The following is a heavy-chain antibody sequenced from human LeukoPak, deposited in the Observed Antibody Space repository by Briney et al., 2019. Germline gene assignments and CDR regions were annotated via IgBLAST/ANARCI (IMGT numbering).Heavy chain of an antibody. Sequence: GASVKVSCKASGGTFSSYAISWVRQAPGQGLEWMGGIIPIFGTANYAQKFQGRVTITADKSTSTAYMELSSLRSEDTAVYYCASFEGIHYYVPYYYYYMDVWGKGTTVTVSS. D-gene: IGHD3-10*02. CDR1: GGTFSSYA. V-gene: IGHV1-69*06. J-gene: IGHJ6*03. CDR2: IIPIFGTA. CDR3: ASFEGIHYYVPYYYYYMDV.